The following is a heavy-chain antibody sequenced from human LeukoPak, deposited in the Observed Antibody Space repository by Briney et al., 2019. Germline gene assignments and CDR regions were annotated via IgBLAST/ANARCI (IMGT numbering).Heavy chain of an antibody. J-gene: IGHJ3*02. CDR2: IYYSGST. Sequence: PSETLSLTCTVSGGSISSYYWSWIRQAPGKGREWIGYIYYSGSTNYNPSLKSRVTISVATSKNQLSLKLSSVTAADTAVYYCARSGYYDDAFDIWGQGTMLTVSS. CDR1: GGSISSYY. D-gene: IGHD3-22*01. CDR3: ARSGYYDDAFDI. V-gene: IGHV4-59*01.